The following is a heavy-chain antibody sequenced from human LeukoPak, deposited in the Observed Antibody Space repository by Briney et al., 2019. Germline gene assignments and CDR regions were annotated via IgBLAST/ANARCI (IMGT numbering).Heavy chain of an antibody. J-gene: IGHJ5*01. CDR2: IKPTSTSI. CDR1: GLTFSDYS. CDR3: VRLRRNSDRSYYYYYYDS. Sequence: GGPLRLSCVASGLTFSDYSINWVRRAPGKGLEWVSSIKPTSTSIYYADAVRGRFTISRDTAKSSLYLQMDSLRAEDTAVYYCVRLRRNSDRSYYYYYYDSWGQGILVTVSS. V-gene: IGHV3-21*01. D-gene: IGHD3-10*01.